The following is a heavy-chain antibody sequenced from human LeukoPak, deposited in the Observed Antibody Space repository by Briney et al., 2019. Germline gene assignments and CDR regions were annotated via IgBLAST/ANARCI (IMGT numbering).Heavy chain of an antibody. V-gene: IGHV4-4*07. J-gene: IGHJ3*02. Sequence: ASETLSLTCTVSGGSISNYYWSWIRQPAGKGLEWIGRIYSSGSTNYNPSLNSRVTMLVDTSKNQFSLKLSSVTAADTAVYYCARTSPKNGAFDMWGQGTVVTVSS. CDR1: GGSISNYY. D-gene: IGHD2-8*01. CDR2: IYSSGST. CDR3: ARTSPKNGAFDM.